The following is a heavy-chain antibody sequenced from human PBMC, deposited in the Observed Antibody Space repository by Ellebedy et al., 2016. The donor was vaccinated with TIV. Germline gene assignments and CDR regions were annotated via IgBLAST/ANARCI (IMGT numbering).Heavy chain of an antibody. CDR3: ARGPEVPENDAFDI. V-gene: IGHV3-21*01. CDR1: GFTFSSYS. CDR2: ISSSSGYI. Sequence: GGSLRLSCAASGFTFSSYSMNWVRQAPGKGLEWVSSISSSSGYIYYADSVKGRFTISRDTAKTSLYLQMNSLRAEATAVYYCARGPEVPENDAFDIWGQGTMVTVSS. J-gene: IGHJ3*02. D-gene: IGHD1-14*01.